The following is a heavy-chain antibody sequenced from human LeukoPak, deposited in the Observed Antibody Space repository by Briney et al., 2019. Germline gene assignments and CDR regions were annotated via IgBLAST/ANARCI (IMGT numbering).Heavy chain of an antibody. CDR2: INHSGST. CDR1: GGSFSGYY. V-gene: IGHV4-34*01. D-gene: IGHD1-20*01. CDR3: ARLTKYNWNYFDY. J-gene: IGHJ4*02. Sequence: SETLSLTCAVYGGSFSGYYWSWIRQPPGKGLEWIGEINHSGSTNYNPSLKSRVTISVDTSKNQFSLKLSSVTAADTAVYYCARLTKYNWNYFDYWGQGTLVTVSS.